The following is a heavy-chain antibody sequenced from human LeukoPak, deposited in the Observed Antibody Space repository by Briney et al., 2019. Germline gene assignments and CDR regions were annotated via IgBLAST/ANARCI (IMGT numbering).Heavy chain of an antibody. CDR3: ARGLRSYGFDY. J-gene: IGHJ4*02. CDR2: IIPIFGTA. V-gene: IGHV1-69*05. Sequence: SVKVSCKASGGTFSSYAISWVRQAPGQGLEWMGGIIPIFGTANYAQKFQGRVTMTRDTSTSTVYMELSSLRSEDTAVYYCARGLRSYGFDYWGQGTLVTVSS. CDR1: GGTFSSYA. D-gene: IGHD5-18*01.